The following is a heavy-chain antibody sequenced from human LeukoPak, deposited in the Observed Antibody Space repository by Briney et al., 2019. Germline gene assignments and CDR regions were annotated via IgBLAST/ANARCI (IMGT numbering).Heavy chain of an antibody. D-gene: IGHD6-13*01. CDR2: IYYSGST. J-gene: IGHJ5*02. V-gene: IGHV4-61*01. CDR1: GYSISSGYY. CDR3: ARGVAAAGTFFNWFDP. Sequence: SETLSLTCNVSGYSISSGYYWGWIRQPPGRGLEWIGYIYYSGSTNYNPSLKSRVTISVDTSKNQFSLKLSSVTAADTAVYYCARGVAAAGTFFNWFDPWGQGTLVTVSS.